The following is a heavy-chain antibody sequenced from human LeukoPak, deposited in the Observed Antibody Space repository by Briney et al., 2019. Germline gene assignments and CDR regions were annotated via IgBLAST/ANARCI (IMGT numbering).Heavy chain of an antibody. V-gene: IGHV4-34*01. D-gene: IGHD6-13*01. CDR3: ATIAAAGAFDC. CDR2: VNHNGST. CDR1: GVSFSGYY. J-gene: IGHJ4*02. Sequence: SETLSLTCAVYGVSFSGYYWSWLRQPPGKGLEWIGEVNHNGSTNYNPSLKSRVTISVDTSKNQFSLKLNSVTAADTAVYYCATIAAAGAFDCWGQGTLVTVSS.